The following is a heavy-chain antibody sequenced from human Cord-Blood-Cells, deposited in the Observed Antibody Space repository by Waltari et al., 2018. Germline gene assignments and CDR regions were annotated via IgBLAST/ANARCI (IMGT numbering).Heavy chain of an antibody. J-gene: IGHJ2*01. D-gene: IGHD5-12*01. V-gene: IGHV3-7*01. CDR3: ARIVATRPSYWYFDL. CDR1: GFTFSSYW. CDR2: IKQDGREK. Sequence: EVQLVESGGGLVQPGGSLRLSCAASGFTFSSYWMSWVRQAPGKGLEWVANIKQDGREKYYVDSVKGRFTISRDNAKNSLYLQMNSLRAEDTAVYYCARIVATRPSYWYFDLWGRGTLVTVSS.